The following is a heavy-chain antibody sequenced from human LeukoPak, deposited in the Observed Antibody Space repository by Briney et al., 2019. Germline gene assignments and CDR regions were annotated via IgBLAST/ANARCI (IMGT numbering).Heavy chain of an antibody. J-gene: IGHJ4*02. CDR1: EFTFDESA. CDR3: ARVGSVAGSDYLDY. Sequence: PGGSLRLSCAASEFTFDESAMHWVRQAPGKGLEWVSLISGDGTSTSYADSVKGRFTISRDNSKDSLYLQMDSLRSEDTGLYFCARVGSVAGSDYLDYWGQGTLVTVSS. CDR2: ISGDGTST. D-gene: IGHD6-19*01. V-gene: IGHV3-43*02.